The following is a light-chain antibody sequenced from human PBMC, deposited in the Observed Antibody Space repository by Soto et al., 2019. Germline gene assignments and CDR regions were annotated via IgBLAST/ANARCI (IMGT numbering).Light chain of an antibody. CDR1: QSVSSSS. V-gene: IGKV3-20*01. J-gene: IGKJ5*01. Sequence: EIVLTQSPGTLSLSPGERATLSCRASQSVSSSSLAWYRQRPGQAPSLLIYGASRRATGIPDRFSGRGSGTDFTLIISRLEPEDVAVYYCQQYGRSPPIPFGQGTRLEIK. CDR2: GAS. CDR3: QQYGRSPPIP.